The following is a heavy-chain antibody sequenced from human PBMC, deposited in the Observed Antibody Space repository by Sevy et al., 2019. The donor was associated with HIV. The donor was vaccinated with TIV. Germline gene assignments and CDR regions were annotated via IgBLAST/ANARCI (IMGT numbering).Heavy chain of an antibody. J-gene: IGHJ3*02. Sequence: GGSLRLSCAASGFNVNDNYMTWVRQAPGKGLEWVSIIHADGSSYYADSVKGRFTMSRDDSKNIVNLQMNSLRAEDTAVYYCARGSSSIGTNAFDIWGQGTMVTVSS. V-gene: IGHV3-53*01. D-gene: IGHD6-6*01. CDR1: GFNVNDNY. CDR3: ARGSSSIGTNAFDI. CDR2: IHADGSS.